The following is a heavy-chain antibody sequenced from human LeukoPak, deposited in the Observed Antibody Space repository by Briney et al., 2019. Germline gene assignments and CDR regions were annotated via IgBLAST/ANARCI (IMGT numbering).Heavy chain of an antibody. Sequence: ASVKVSCKASGYTFTTYYMHWVRQAPGQGLEWMGMINPSGDSTSFAQRFQGRVTMTRDSSTSTVYMELNSLRSEDTAVYYCARGGRHIVVVTATRGAFDIWGQGTMVTVSS. V-gene: IGHV1-46*01. CDR3: ARGGRHIVVVTATRGAFDI. D-gene: IGHD2-21*02. CDR1: GYTFTTYY. CDR2: INPSGDST. J-gene: IGHJ3*02.